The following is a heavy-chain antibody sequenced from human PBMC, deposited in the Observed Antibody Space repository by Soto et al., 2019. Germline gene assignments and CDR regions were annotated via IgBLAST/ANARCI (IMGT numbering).Heavy chain of an antibody. J-gene: IGHJ6*02. CDR2: MNPNSGNT. Sequence: QVQLLQSGAEVKKPGTSVRVSCRASGYTFKDYDINWVRRAPGQGLEWMGWMNPNSGNTAYARKFHDRITMTRSVSARTAFMELSSLRSEDTAVYYCARERKFDFWRKGLDVWGQGTTVTVSS. D-gene: IGHD3-3*01. CDR3: ARERKFDFWRKGLDV. CDR1: GYTFKDYD. V-gene: IGHV1-8*01.